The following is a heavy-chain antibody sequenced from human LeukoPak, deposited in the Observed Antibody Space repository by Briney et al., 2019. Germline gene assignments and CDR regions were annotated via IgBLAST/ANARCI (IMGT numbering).Heavy chain of an antibody. CDR3: ARGPCPYSSGCYFDL. Sequence: GSSVKVSCKASGGTFSSYAISWVRQAPGQGLEWMGGIIPFFGTANYAQKFQGRVTITTDESTSTAYMELSSLRSEDTAVYYCARGPCPYSSGCYFDLWGRGTLVTVSS. J-gene: IGHJ2*01. CDR1: GGTFSSYA. CDR2: IIPFFGTA. D-gene: IGHD6-19*01. V-gene: IGHV1-69*05.